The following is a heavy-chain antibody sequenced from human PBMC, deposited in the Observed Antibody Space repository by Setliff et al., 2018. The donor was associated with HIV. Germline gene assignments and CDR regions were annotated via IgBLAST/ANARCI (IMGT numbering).Heavy chain of an antibody. CDR1: GFTFSNYA. CDR3: ARDRGYPDSFNI. CDR2: LSGSGGST. V-gene: IGHV3-23*01. J-gene: IGHJ3*02. Sequence: PGGSLRLSCVASGFTFSNYAMTWVRQAPGKGLGWVSSLSGSGGSTYYADSVKGRFTISRDNAKNTLYLQMNSLRAEDTAVYYCARDRGYPDSFNIWGQGTVVTVSS. D-gene: IGHD3-10*01.